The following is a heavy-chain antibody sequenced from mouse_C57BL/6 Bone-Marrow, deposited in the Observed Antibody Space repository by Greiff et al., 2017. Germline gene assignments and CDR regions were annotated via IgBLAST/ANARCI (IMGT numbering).Heavy chain of an antibody. V-gene: IGHV1-72*01. CDR3: AKWLRQWYFDV. Sequence: QVQLQQPGAELVKPGASVKLSCKASGYTFTSYWMHWVKQRPGRGLEWIGRIDPKSGGTKYNEKFKSKATLTVDKPSSTAYMQRSSLTSEDSAVYWCAKWLRQWYFDVWGTGTTVTVSS. J-gene: IGHJ1*03. CDR2: IDPKSGGT. CDR1: GYTFTSYW. D-gene: IGHD2-2*01.